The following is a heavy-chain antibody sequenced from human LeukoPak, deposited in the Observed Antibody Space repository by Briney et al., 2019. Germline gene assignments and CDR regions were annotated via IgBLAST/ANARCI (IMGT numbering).Heavy chain of an antibody. CDR3: ARDRVTGMIFDH. D-gene: IGHD2-21*02. CDR2: IRQDGSEK. Sequence: GGSVRLSCAASGFTFSSFWMTWVRQAPGKGLEWVANIRQDGSEKYYADSVKGRFTVSRDNVENSLYLQMNSLRVEDTAVYYCARDRVTGMIFDHWGQGALVTVSS. J-gene: IGHJ4*02. CDR1: GFTFSSFW. V-gene: IGHV3-7*01.